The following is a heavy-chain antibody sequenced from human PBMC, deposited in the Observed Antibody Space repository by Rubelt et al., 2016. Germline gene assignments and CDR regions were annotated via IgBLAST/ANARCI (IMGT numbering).Heavy chain of an antibody. D-gene: IGHD6-6*01. Sequence: SWIRQPPGKGLEWIGYIYYSGSTNYNPSLKSRVTISVDTSKNQFSLKLSSVTAADTAVYYCASSIAARPPDYWGQGTLVTVSS. V-gene: IGHV4-59*01. CDR3: ASSIAARPPDY. J-gene: IGHJ4*02. CDR2: IYYSGST.